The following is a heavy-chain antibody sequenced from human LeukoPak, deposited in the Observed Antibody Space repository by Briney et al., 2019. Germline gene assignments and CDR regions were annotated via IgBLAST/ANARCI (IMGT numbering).Heavy chain of an antibody. CDR1: GFTFSSYA. J-gene: IGHJ4*02. CDR3: TQWELSTLLDY. V-gene: IGHV3-23*01. D-gene: IGHD1-26*01. CDR2: ISGSGGST. Sequence: GGSLRLSCAASGFTFSSYAMSWVRQAPGKGLEWVSAISGSGGSTYYADSVKGRFTISRDNSKNTLYLQMDSLRVEDMAVYYCTQWELSTLLDYWGQGTLVTVSS.